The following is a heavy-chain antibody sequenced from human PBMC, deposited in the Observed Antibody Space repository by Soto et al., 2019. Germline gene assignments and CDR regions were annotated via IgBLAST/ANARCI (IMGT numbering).Heavy chain of an antibody. CDR3: ARGLRSVLDY. J-gene: IGHJ4*02. D-gene: IGHD6-6*01. Sequence: QVQLVESGGGVVQPGGSLRLSCVASGFIFSNFGMHWVRQAPGKGLEWVAVISSYEKIKQYADSVRGRFAISRDNSKNTLYLQMTSLRAEDTAIYYCARGLRSVLDYWGQGTLVTVSS. CDR2: ISSYEKIK. V-gene: IGHV3-33*01. CDR1: GFIFSNFG.